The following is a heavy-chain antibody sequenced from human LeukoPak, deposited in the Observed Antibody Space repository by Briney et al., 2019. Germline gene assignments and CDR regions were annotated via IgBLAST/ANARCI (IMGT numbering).Heavy chain of an antibody. Sequence: GGSLRLSCAASGFTFSSYSMNWVRQAPGKGLEWIAYISSSGSTIHYADSVKGRFTISRDNAKNSLSLQMNSLRAEDTAVYNCARACNSATCYNYGHLQYWSQGTLVTVSS. CDR2: ISSSGSTI. CDR3: ARACNSATCYNYGHLQY. J-gene: IGHJ1*01. D-gene: IGHD2-2*02. V-gene: IGHV3-48*04. CDR1: GFTFSSYS.